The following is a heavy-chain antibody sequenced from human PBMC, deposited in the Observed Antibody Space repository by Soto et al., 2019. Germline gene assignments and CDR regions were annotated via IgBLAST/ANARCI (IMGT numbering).Heavy chain of an antibody. D-gene: IGHD5-12*01. Sequence: VQVLESGGGLVQPGGSLRLSCVASGFTFTSYAMAWVRQAPGKGLEWVSAVIGSGSRTFYAGSVKDRFTISRDNFKNTLYLPMNVLRAEDTAIYYCARDRGVATGWFDPWGRGTLVTVSS. CDR3: ARDRGVATGWFDP. CDR2: VIGSGSRT. V-gene: IGHV3-23*01. CDR1: GFTFTSYA. J-gene: IGHJ5*02.